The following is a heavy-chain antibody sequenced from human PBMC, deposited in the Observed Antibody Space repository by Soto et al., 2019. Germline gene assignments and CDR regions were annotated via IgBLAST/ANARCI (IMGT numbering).Heavy chain of an antibody. Sequence: ASVKVSCKASGYSFTNNDVSWVRQATGQGLEWMGWMNPGSGDTGYAQKFQGRVTMTRDISIATAYMELSSLRSDDTAIYYCARMQTFVSFNWFDPWGQGTLVTVSS. D-gene: IGHD3-16*01. V-gene: IGHV1-8*01. CDR1: GYSFTNND. CDR3: ARMQTFVSFNWFDP. J-gene: IGHJ5*02. CDR2: MNPGSGDT.